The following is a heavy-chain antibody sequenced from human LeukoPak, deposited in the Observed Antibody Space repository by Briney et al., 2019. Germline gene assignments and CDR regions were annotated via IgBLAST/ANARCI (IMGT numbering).Heavy chain of an antibody. CDR1: GAGGSISSYY. Sequence: PSETLSLTCTVSGAGGSISSYYWSWIRQPAGKGLEWIGRIYTSGYTNYNPSLKSRVTMSVDTSKNQFSLKLSSVTAADTAVYYCVRDIAAAGGFDYWGQGTLVTVSS. J-gene: IGHJ4*02. CDR2: IYTSGYT. CDR3: VRDIAAAGGFDY. V-gene: IGHV4-4*07. D-gene: IGHD6-13*01.